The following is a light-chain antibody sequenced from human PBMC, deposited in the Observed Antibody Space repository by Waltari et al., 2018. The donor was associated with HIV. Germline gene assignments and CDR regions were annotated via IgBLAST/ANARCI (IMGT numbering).Light chain of an antibody. CDR2: EVS. CDR1: SSDVGGYHS. CDR3: SSSTNSSPVV. Sequence: QSVLTQPPSVSGAPGQRVTISCTGTSSDVGGYHSVSWYQHHPGEAPRLMIYEVSNRPSGISNRFSGSKSGNTASLTISGLQAEDEADYFCSSSTNSSPVVFGGGTKLTVL. J-gene: IGLJ3*02. V-gene: IGLV2-14*01.